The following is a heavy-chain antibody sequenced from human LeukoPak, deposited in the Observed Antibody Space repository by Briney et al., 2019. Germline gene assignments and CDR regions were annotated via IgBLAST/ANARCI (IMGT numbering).Heavy chain of an antibody. CDR2: IYHSGGT. CDR1: GFTFSSYGM. V-gene: IGHV4-4*02. J-gene: IGHJ6*03. D-gene: IGHD1-26*01. Sequence: GSLTLSCAASGFTFSSYGMRCVLRPPGEGLEGRGEIYHSGGTNYNPSLKTRVTISVDKYKNQFSLKVSFVTAADTAVYYCARVSLGWELLGAYYYYYLDVWGKGTTVTVSS. CDR3: ARVSLGWELLGAYYYYYLDV.